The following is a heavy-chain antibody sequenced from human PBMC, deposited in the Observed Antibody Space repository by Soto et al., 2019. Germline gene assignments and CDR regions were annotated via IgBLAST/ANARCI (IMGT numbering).Heavy chain of an antibody. J-gene: IGHJ6*02. CDR1: GFIFSNAW. Sequence: PGGSLRLSGAASGFIFSNAWMNWVRQPPGKGLEWVGHIKTKADGETTDYAAPVKGRFIISRDDSKKTLHLHMDSLKTEETAVYYCPTACGTGCFWSYYGMDVGGLGTTVTVSS. CDR2: IKTKADGETT. D-gene: IGHD2-2*01. V-gene: IGHV3-15*01. CDR3: PTACGTGCFWSYYGMDV.